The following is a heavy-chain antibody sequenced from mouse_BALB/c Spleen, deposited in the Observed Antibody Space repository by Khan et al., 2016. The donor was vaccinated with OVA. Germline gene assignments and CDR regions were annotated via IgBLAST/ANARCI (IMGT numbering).Heavy chain of an antibody. D-gene: IGHD1-1*01. V-gene: IGHV1S56*01. J-gene: IGHJ1*01. CDR1: GDTFISYY. CDR3: AISYYGSFWYFDV. CDR2: IYPGDGRT. Sequence: QVQLKQSGLELVNPGASVKMSCKASGDTFISYYIHWVKQRPGQGLEWIGWIYPGDGRTKYNEKFKGKTTLTADTSSSTAYMLLSSLTSEDSAIYFCAISYYGSFWYFDVWGAGTTVTVSS.